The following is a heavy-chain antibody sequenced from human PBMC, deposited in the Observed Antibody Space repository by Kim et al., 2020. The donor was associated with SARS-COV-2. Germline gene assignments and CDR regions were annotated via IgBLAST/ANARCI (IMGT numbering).Heavy chain of an antibody. V-gene: IGHV1-46*01. CDR3: ARANLDDSSGYSFSYYYYYGMDV. CDR2: INPSGGST. Sequence: ASVKVSCKASGYTFTSYYMHWVRQAPGQGLEWMGIINPSGGSTSYAQKFQGRVTMTRDTSTSTVYMELSSLRSEDTAVYYCARANLDDSSGYSFSYYYYYGMDVWGQGTTVTVSS. D-gene: IGHD3-22*01. J-gene: IGHJ6*02. CDR1: GYTFTSYY.